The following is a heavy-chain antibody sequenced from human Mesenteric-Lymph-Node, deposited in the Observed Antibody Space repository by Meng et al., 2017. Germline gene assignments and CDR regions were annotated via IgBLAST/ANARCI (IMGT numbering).Heavy chain of an antibody. D-gene: IGHD4-17*01. CDR2: ISYTLDTI. CDR1: GRTFNNHE. Sequence: GGSLRLSCAASGRTFNNHEMNWVRQAPGKGLEWLSYISYTLDTIYYADSVKGRFTVSRDNAKNSQYLQMDSLRAEDTAVYYCVRWGGTVTTSVWRSGPFDYWGQGTQVTVSS. J-gene: IGHJ4*02. CDR3: VRWGGTVTTSVWRSGPFDY. V-gene: IGHV3-48*03.